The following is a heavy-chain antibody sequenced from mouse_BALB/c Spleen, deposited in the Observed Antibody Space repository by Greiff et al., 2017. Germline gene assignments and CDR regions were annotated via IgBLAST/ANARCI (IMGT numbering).Heavy chain of an antibody. V-gene: IGHV5-6-3*01. CDR2: INSNGGST. CDR3: ARDQGNEAWFAY. J-gene: IGHJ3*01. CDR1: GFTFSSYG. Sequence: EVQVVESGGGLVQPGGSLKLSCAASGFTFSSYGMSWVRQTPDKRLELVATINSNGGSTYYPDSVKGRFTISRDNAKNTLYLQMSSLKSEDTAMYYCARDQGNEAWFAYWGQGTLVTVSA.